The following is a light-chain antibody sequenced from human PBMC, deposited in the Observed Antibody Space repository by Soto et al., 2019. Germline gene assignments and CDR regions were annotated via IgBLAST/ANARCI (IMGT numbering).Light chain of an antibody. J-gene: IGLJ1*01. Sequence: QSVLTQSPSASGTPGQGVTISCSGSSSNIGSNTVDWYQQLPGTAPKLLIYSNIKRPSGVPDRFSGSKSVTSASLAIRGLQSEDEADYLCATWDGSMSAYVFGAGTKVNV. CDR1: SSNIGSNT. CDR3: ATWDGSMSAYV. CDR2: SNI. V-gene: IGLV1-44*01.